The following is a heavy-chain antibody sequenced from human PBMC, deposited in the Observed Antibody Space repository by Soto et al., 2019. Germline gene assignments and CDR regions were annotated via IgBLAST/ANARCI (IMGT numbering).Heavy chain of an antibody. CDR3: AATNYYDSSGFFRPHNAFDI. CDR1: GFTFTSSA. Sequence: SVKVSCKASGFTFTSSAVQWVRQARGQRLEWIGWIVVGSGNTNYAQKFQERVTITRDMSTSTAYMELSSLRSEDTAVYYCAATNYYDSSGFFRPHNAFDIWGQGTMVTVSS. CDR2: IVVGSGNT. J-gene: IGHJ3*02. D-gene: IGHD3-22*01. V-gene: IGHV1-58*01.